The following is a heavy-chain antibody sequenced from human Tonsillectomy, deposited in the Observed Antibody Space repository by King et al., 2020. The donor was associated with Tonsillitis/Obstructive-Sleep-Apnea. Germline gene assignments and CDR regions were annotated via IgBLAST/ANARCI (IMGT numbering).Heavy chain of an antibody. Sequence: QLVQSGAEVKKPGASVMVSCKASGYSFSDYYMHWVRQAPGQGLEWMGWITPKSGGTNYAQKFQGRVTMTRDKSSSTVYMELSRLRADDTAVYYCTRAPYNDFWGGNVLDYRYFDLWGRGTLVTVSS. CDR3: TRAPYNDFWGGNVLDYRYFDL. CDR2: ITPKSGGT. J-gene: IGHJ2*01. V-gene: IGHV1-2*02. CDR1: GYSFSDYY. D-gene: IGHD3-3*01.